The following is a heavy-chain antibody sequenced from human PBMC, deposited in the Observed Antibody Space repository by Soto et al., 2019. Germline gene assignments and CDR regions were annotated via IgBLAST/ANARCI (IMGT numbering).Heavy chain of an antibody. D-gene: IGHD6-13*01. V-gene: IGHV3-23*01. J-gene: IGHJ6*02. CDR3: AKDAVAALSYYYYGMDV. CDR2: ISGSGGST. CDR1: GFTFSSYA. Sequence: GGSLRLSCAASGFTFSSYAMSWVRQAPGKGLEWVSAISGSGGSTYYADSVKGRFTISRDNSKNTLYLQMNSLRAEDTAVYYCAKDAVAALSYYYYGMDVWGQGTTVTVSS.